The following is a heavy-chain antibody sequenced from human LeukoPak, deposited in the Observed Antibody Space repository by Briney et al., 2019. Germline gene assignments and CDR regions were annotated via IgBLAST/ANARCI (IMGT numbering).Heavy chain of an antibody. CDR2: IYYSGST. D-gene: IGHD6-19*01. J-gene: IGHJ5*02. CDR1: GGSISSYY. Sequence: SETLSLTCTVSGGSISSYYWSWIRQPPGKGLEWIGYIYYSGSTNYSPSHKSRVTMSIDTANNHFSLRLSSVTAADTAVYYCAGISVTGGDWFDPWGQGNLVTVSS. V-gene: IGHV4-59*12. CDR3: AGISVTGGDWFDP.